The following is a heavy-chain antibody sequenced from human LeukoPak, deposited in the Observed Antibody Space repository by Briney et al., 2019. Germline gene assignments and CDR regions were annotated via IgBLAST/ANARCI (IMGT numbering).Heavy chain of an antibody. J-gene: IGHJ4*02. CDR3: ARGPPAYDSSRFGDYFDY. V-gene: IGHV3-30-3*01. D-gene: IGHD3-22*01. Sequence: GGSLRLSCAASGFTFSNFAMHWVRQAPGKGLEWVAVISYDGSNKYYADSVKGRFTISRDNSKNTLYLQMNSLRAEDTAVYYCARGPPAYDSSRFGDYFDYWGQGTLVTVSS. CDR1: GFTFSNFA. CDR2: ISYDGSNK.